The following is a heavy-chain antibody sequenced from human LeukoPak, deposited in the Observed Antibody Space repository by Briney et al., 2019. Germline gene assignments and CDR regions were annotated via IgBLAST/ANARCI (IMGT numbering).Heavy chain of an antibody. CDR1: GYTFTSYG. CDR3: ARDTYYDFWSGCYTSGEDKIFDY. V-gene: IGHV1-18*01. D-gene: IGHD3-3*01. CDR2: ISAYNGNT. Sequence: GASVKVSCKASGYTFTSYGISWVRQAPGQGLEWMGWISAYNGNTNYAQKLQGRVTMTTDTSTSTAYMELRSLRSDDTAVYYCARDTYYDFWSGCYTSGEDKIFDYWGQGTLVTVSS. J-gene: IGHJ4*02.